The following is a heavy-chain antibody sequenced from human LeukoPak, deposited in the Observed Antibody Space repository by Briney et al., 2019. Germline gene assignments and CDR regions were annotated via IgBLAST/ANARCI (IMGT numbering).Heavy chain of an antibody. CDR2: ISWNSGSI. V-gene: IGHV3-9*01. CDR1: GFTFDDYA. J-gene: IGHJ4*02. CDR3: AKDLERFGELLSPVFDY. D-gene: IGHD3-10*01. Sequence: PGGSLRLSCAASGFTFDDYAMHWVRQAPGKGLEWVSGISWNSGSIGYADSVKGRFTISRDNAKNSLYLQMNSLRVEDTALYYCAKDLERFGELLSPVFDYWGQGTLVTVSS.